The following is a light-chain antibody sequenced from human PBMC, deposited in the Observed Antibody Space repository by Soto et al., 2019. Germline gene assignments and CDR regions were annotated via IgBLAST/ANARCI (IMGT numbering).Light chain of an antibody. Sequence: DIPMTQSPSTLSASVGDTVTITCRASRSISTWLAWYQQKPGKAPKLLIYKASNLESGVPSRFSGSGSGTEFTLTIISLQPDDFAPYYCQQYNNYSWTFGQGPKVEIK. CDR2: KAS. CDR3: QQYNNYSWT. V-gene: IGKV1-5*03. CDR1: RSISTW. J-gene: IGKJ1*01.